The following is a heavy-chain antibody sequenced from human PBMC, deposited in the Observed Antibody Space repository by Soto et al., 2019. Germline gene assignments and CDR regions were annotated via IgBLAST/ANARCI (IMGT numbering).Heavy chain of an antibody. CDR1: GGPISVFNHY. D-gene: IGHD3-3*01. Sequence: SETLSLTCTVSGGPISVFNHYWDWIRQPPGKGLEWIGTIYHTGATIYNPSLKSRVTMSVDTSKNQFSLRLSSVTAADTAIYYCATRITVFGLLIPPFDPWGQGTQVTVSS. J-gene: IGHJ5*02. CDR2: IYHTGAT. CDR3: ATRITVFGLLIPPFDP. V-gene: IGHV4-39*07.